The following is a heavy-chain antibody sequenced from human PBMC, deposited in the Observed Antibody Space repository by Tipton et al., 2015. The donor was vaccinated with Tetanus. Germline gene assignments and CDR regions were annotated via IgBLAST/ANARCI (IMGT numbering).Heavy chain of an antibody. CDR2: IEEDGSEK. CDR1: ELPFSSYW. Sequence: AVSELPFSSYWMSWVRQAPGKGLEWVANIEEDGSEKYYVDSVKGRFTMSRDNAKNSLFLQMNSLRAEDTAVYYCARDRGGGFGFWGQGTLVT. J-gene: IGHJ4*02. D-gene: IGHD3-16*01. CDR3: ARDRGGGFGF. V-gene: IGHV3-7*01.